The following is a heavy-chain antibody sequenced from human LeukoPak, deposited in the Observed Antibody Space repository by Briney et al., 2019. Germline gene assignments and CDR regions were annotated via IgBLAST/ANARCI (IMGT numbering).Heavy chain of an antibody. V-gene: IGHV3-69-1*01. Sequence: GGSLRLSCAASGFTFSSYSVNWVRQSPGKGLERVSSISNTNAIFYADSVKGRFTISRDNARNSLYLQMYSLRAEDTAVYYCARGTLNIPGEHGAFDYWGQGTLVTVSS. CDR3: ARGTLNIPGEHGAFDY. CDR2: ISNTNAI. CDR1: GFTFSSYS. D-gene: IGHD1-14*01. J-gene: IGHJ4*02.